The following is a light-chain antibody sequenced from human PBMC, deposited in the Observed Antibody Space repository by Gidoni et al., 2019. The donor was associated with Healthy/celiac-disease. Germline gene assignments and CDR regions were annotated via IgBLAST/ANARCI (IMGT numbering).Light chain of an antibody. CDR1: QSISSY. CDR3: QQSYSTPLT. V-gene: IGKV1-39*01. CDR2: AAS. Sequence: DHQMPPSPSSLSASVGDRVTITCRASQSISSYLNWYQQKPGKAPKLLIYAASSLQSGVPSRFSGSGSGTDFTLTISSLQPEDFATYYCQQSYSTPLTFGGXTKVEIK. J-gene: IGKJ4*01.